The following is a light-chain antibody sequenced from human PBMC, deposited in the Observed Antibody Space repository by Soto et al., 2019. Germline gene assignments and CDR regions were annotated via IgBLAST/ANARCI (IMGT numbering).Light chain of an antibody. CDR2: KAS. CDR3: QQYKDYPLT. CDR1: QTISSW. Sequence: DIQMTQSPSTLSGSVGDRVTITCRASQTISSWLAWYQQKPGKAPKLLIYKASTLKSGVPSRLSGSGSGTDFTLTISSVQPDDFATYYCQQYKDYPLTFGGGTKVDIK. J-gene: IGKJ4*01. V-gene: IGKV1-5*03.